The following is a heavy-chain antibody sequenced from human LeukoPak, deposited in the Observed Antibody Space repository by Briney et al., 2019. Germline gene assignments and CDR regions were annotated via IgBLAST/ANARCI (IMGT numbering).Heavy chain of an antibody. V-gene: IGHV3-23*01. CDR2: ISGSGGST. J-gene: IGHJ6*02. D-gene: IGHD3-3*01. Sequence: PGGSLRLSCAASGFTFSSYSMNWVRQPPGKGLEWVSGISGSGGSTYYADSVKGRFTISRDKSKNTLYLQMNSLRVEDTAVYYCAKLESPYNYYGMDVWGQGTTVTVS. CDR1: GFTFSSYS. CDR3: AKLESPYNYYGMDV.